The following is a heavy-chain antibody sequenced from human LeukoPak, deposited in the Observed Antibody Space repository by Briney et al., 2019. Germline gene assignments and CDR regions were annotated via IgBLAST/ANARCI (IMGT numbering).Heavy chain of an antibody. CDR3: GYSSGWYVGYYFDY. CDR2: IYYSGST. CDR1: GGSICSSSYY. D-gene: IGHD6-19*01. V-gene: IGHV4-39*01. Sequence: SETLSLTCTVSGGSICSSSYYWGWIRQPPGKGLEWIGSIYYSGSTYYNPSLKSRVTISVDTSKNQFSLKLSSVTAADTAVYYCGYSSGWYVGYYFDYWGQGTLVTVSS. J-gene: IGHJ4*02.